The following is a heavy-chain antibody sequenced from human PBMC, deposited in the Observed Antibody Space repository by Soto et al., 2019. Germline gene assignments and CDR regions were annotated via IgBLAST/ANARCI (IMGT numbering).Heavy chain of an antibody. J-gene: IGHJ4*02. CDR1: GFTFSNYA. Sequence: GSLRVSCAASGFTFSNYAMNWVRQAPGKGLEWVSTISGRGGSTYYADSVKGRFTISRDNSKNILYLQMNSLRAEDTAVYYCAKATMTLVVIRLDSWGQGTLVTVSS. D-gene: IGHD3-22*01. CDR3: AKATMTLVVIRLDS. CDR2: ISGRGGST. V-gene: IGHV3-23*01.